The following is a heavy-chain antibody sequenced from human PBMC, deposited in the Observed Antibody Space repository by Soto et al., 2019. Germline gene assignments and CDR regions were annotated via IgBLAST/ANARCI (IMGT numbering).Heavy chain of an antibody. CDR3: ARASTSFAGRFDP. J-gene: IGHJ5*02. Sequence: SETLSLTCTVSGGSISSYYWSWIRQPPGKGLEWIGYIYYSGSTNYNPSLKSRVTISVDTSKNQFSLKLSSVTAADTAVYYCARASTSFAGRFDPWGQGTLVTVSS. CDR2: IYYSGST. D-gene: IGHD2-2*01. CDR1: GGSISSYY. V-gene: IGHV4-59*01.